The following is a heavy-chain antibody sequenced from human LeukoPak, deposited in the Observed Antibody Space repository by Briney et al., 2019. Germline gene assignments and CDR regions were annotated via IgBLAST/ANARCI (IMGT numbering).Heavy chain of an antibody. CDR1: GFSFSTTW. Sequence: QPAGSLRLSCAASGFSFSTTWMHWVRQAPGKGLEWVALIYSDSSRTTYADSVKGRFTISRDNAKNTVYLQMSSLRVEDTAVYFCTKDAGYASDFWGQGILVPVSS. J-gene: IGHJ4*02. CDR2: IYSDSSRT. V-gene: IGHV3-74*01. D-gene: IGHD2-15*01. CDR3: TKDAGYASDF.